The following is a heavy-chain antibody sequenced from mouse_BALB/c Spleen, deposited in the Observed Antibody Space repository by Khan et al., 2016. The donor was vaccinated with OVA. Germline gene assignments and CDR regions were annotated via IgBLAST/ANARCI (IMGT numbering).Heavy chain of an antibody. CDR2: ISTGGSYT. D-gene: IGHD1-1*01. V-gene: IGHV5-6*01. Sequence: EVQLVETGGDLVKPGGSLKLSCAASGFTFSTYGMSWVRQTPDKRLEWVATISTGGSYTYYPDSVKGRFTISRDNAKNTLYLQMSSLKSEDTAVFYCARLAYYYDSEGFDYWGQGTLVTVSA. J-gene: IGHJ3*01. CDR1: GFTFSTYG. CDR3: ARLAYYYDSEGFDY.